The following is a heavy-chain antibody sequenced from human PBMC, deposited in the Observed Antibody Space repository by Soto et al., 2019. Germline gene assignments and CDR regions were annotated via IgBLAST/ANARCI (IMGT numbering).Heavy chain of an antibody. CDR1: GGSISSYY. CDR2: IYYSGST. D-gene: IGHD6-19*01. V-gene: IGHV4-59*01. J-gene: IGHJ4*02. CDR3: ARVNEWLVHN. Sequence: SETLSLTCTVSGGSISSYYWSWIRQPPGKGLEWIGDIYYSGSTNYNPSLKSRVTISVDTSKNQFSLKLSSVTAADTAVYYCARVNEWLVHNWGQGTLVTVSS.